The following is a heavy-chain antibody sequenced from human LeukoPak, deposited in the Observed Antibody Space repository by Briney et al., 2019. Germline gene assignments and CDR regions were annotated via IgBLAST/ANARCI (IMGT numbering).Heavy chain of an antibody. CDR1: GGSFSGYY. D-gene: IGHD2-8*01. V-gene: IGHV4-34*01. CDR2: INHSGST. Sequence: PSETLSLTCAVYGGSFSGYYWSWIRQPPGKGLEWIGEINHSGSTYYNPSLKSRVTISLDTSKNQFSLKLSSVTAADTAVYYCARRFCANGVCYRSAFDIWGQGTMVTVSS. CDR3: ARRFCANGVCYRSAFDI. J-gene: IGHJ3*02.